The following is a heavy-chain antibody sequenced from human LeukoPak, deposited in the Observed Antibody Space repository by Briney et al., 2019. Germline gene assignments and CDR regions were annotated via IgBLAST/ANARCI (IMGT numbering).Heavy chain of an antibody. D-gene: IGHD6-13*01. V-gene: IGHV3-23*01. CDR1: GFTFSSYA. CDR2: ISGSGGST. CDR3: AKDPSSSWFGDYFDY. Sequence: PGGSLRLSCAASGFTFSSYAMNWVRQAPGKGLEWVSAISGSGGSTYYADSVKGRFTTSRDNSKNTLYLQMNSLRAEDTAVYYCAKDPSSSWFGDYFDYWGQGTLVTVSS. J-gene: IGHJ4*02.